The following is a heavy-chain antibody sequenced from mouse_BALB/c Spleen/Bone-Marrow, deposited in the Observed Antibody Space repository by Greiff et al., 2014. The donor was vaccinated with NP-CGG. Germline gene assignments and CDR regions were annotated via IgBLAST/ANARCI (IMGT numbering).Heavy chain of an antibody. J-gene: IGHJ2*01. CDR3: ARKYGDY. CDR2: IYPGDGET. CDR1: GYPFSSYW. V-gene: IGHV1-80*01. D-gene: IGHD2-10*02. Sequence: QVQLQQSGAGLVRPGSSVKISCKASGYPFSSYWMSWVKQRPGQGLEWIGQIYPGDGETNYNGKFKGNATLTADKSSSTAYMQLISLTSEDSAVYFCARKYGDYWGQGTTLTVSS.